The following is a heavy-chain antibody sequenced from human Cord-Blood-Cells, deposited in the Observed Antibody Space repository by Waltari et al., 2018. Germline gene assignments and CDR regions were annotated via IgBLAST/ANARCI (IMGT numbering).Heavy chain of an antibody. D-gene: IGHD1-26*01. CDR3: TTRPPSVVGATDY. V-gene: IGHV3-73*01. CDR1: GFTFSGSA. CDR2: IRSKANSYAT. Sequence: EVQLVESGGGLVQPGGSLNLSCAASGFTFSGSAMHWVRQASGKGLEWVGRIRSKANSYATAYAASVKGRFTISRDDSKNTAYLQMNSLKTEDTAVYYCTTRPPSVVGATDYWGQGTLVTVSS. J-gene: IGHJ4*02.